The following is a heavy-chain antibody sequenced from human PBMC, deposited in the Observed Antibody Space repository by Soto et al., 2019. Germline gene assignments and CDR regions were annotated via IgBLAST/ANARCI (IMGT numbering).Heavy chain of an antibody. Sequence: GGSLRLSCAASGVTFSSYSMNWVRQAPGKGLEWASSISSSSSYIYYADSVKGRFTISRDNAKNSLYLQMNSLRAEDTAVYYCARNVDTAMVTDAFDIWGQGTMVTVSS. D-gene: IGHD5-18*01. V-gene: IGHV3-21*01. CDR1: GVTFSSYS. CDR3: ARNVDTAMVTDAFDI. J-gene: IGHJ3*02. CDR2: ISSSSSYI.